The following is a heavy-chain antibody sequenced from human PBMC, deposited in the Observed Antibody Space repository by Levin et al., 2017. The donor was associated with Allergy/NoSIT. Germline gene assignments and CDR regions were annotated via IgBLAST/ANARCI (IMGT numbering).Heavy chain of an antibody. V-gene: IGHV3-7*01. CDR2: IKQDGSEK. CDR3: ARDTGWSGVYSRVLYGMDV. Sequence: GESLRLSCAASGFTFSWYWMSWVRQAPGKGLEWVANIKQDGSEKYYVDSVKGRFTISRDNVKTTLYLEMNSLRAEDTSLYYCARDTGWSGVYSRVLYGMDVWDQGTTVTVSS. J-gene: IGHJ6*02. D-gene: IGHD3-3*01. CDR1: GFTFSWYW.